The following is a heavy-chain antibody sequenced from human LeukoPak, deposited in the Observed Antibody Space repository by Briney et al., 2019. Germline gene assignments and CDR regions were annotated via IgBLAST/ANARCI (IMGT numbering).Heavy chain of an antibody. J-gene: IGHJ6*02. D-gene: IGHD2-2*01. CDR2: ISGSGGST. CDR1: GFTFSSYA. Sequence: GGSLRLSCAASGFTFSSYAMSWVRQAPGKGLEWVSAISGSGGSTHYADSVKGRFTISRDNSKNTLYLQMNSLRAEDTAVYYCARGGRSSAAPPYQLLATMDVWGQGTTVTVSS. CDR3: ARGGRSSAAPPYQLLATMDV. V-gene: IGHV3-23*01.